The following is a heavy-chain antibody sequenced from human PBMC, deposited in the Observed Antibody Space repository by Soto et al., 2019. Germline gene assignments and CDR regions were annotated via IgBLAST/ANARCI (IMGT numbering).Heavy chain of an antibody. CDR2: INSGRFSI. CDR1: GFTFSSYS. J-gene: IGHJ6*02. V-gene: IGHV3-21*01. CDR3: ARNESSNIYGMDV. D-gene: IGHD6-6*01. Sequence: EVQLVESGGGLVKPGGSLRLSCAASGFTFSSYSMNWVRQAPGKGLEWVSSINSGRFSINYADSVKGRCSISRDNAQNSLHLQMNNLRAEDTAVYYCARNESSNIYGMDVWGQGTTVTVSS.